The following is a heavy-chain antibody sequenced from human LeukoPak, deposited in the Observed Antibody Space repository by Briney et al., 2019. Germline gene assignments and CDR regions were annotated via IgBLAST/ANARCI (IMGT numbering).Heavy chain of an antibody. V-gene: IGHV3-23*01. J-gene: IGHJ4*02. CDR1: GFAFSNYA. D-gene: IGHD2-15*01. CDR2: FSGSGGST. Sequence: GGSLRLSCAASGFAFSNYAMSGVREAPGKGLEGVSTFSGSGGSTYYADSVKGRFTISRDNSKNTLYLQMNSLRAEDTAVYYCAKSGLHRFDYWGQGTLVTVSS. CDR3: AKSGLHRFDY.